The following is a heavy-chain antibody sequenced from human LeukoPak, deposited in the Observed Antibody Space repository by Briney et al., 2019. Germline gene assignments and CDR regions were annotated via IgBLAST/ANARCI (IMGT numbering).Heavy chain of an antibody. D-gene: IGHD3-10*01. CDR3: AKGPDLGSGSYFFDY. Sequence: GGSLRLSCAASGFTFSSYGMHWVRQAPGKGLEWVAFIRNDGSNKYYADSVKGRFTISRDNSKNTLYLQMNSLRAEDTAVYYCAKGPDLGSGSYFFDYWGQGTLVTVSS. J-gene: IGHJ4*02. CDR1: GFTFSSYG. CDR2: IRNDGSNK. V-gene: IGHV3-30*02.